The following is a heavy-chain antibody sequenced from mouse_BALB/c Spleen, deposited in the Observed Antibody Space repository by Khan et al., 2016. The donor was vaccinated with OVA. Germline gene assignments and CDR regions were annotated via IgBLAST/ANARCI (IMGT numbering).Heavy chain of an antibody. V-gene: IGHV1-4*01. J-gene: IGHJ4*01. D-gene: IGHD1-1*01. CDR2: ISPSNAYT. Sequence: QVQLKESGAELARPGASVKMSCKASGYTFTGYSMHWIKQRPGQGLEWIGYISPSNAYTNYNQKFKDKATLTADKSSSTAYMQLSSLTSEDSAVYYCARDFHYYGSRGALDYWGQGTSDTVPS. CDR3: ARDFHYYGSRGALDY. CDR1: GYTFTGYS.